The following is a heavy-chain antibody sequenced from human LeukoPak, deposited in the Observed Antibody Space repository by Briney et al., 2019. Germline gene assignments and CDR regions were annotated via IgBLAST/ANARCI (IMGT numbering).Heavy chain of an antibody. CDR3: AKDIVVVPAAPIGGFDY. V-gene: IGHV3-23*01. Sequence: GGSLRLSCAASGFTFSSYAMSWVRQAPGKGLEWVSAISGSGGSTYYADSVKGRFTISRDNSKSTLYLQMNSLRAEDTAVYYCAKDIVVVPAAPIGGFDYWGQGTLVTVSS. CDR1: GFTFSSYA. J-gene: IGHJ4*02. D-gene: IGHD2-2*01. CDR2: ISGSGGST.